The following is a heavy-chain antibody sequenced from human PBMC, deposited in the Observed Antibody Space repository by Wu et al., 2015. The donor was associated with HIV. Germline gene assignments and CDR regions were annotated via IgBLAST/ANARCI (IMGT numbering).Heavy chain of an antibody. Sequence: QVQLVQSGAEVKKPGSSVKVSCKASGGTFSSYAISWVRQAPGQGLEWMGGIIPIFGTANYAQKFQGRVTITADESTSTAYMELSSLRSEDTAVYYCARRYYYYDSSGYHGAFDYWGQGTLVTVSS. J-gene: IGHJ4*02. CDR3: ARRYYYYDSSGYHGAFDY. CDR2: IIPIFGTA. CDR1: GGTFSSYA. D-gene: IGHD3-22*01. V-gene: IGHV1-69*12.